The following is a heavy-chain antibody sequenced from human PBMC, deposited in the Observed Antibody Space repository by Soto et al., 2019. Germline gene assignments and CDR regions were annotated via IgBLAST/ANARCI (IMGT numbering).Heavy chain of an antibody. CDR3: ATPIYDILTGPRRDDAFDI. J-gene: IGHJ3*02. V-gene: IGHV1-24*01. CDR1: GYTLTELS. CDR2: FDPEDGET. D-gene: IGHD3-9*01. Sequence: ASVKVSCKVSGYTLTELSMHWVRQAPGKGLEWMGGFDPEDGETIYAQKFQGRVIMTEDTSTDTAYMKLSSLRSEDTAVYYCATPIYDILTGPRRDDAFDIWGQGTMVTVSS.